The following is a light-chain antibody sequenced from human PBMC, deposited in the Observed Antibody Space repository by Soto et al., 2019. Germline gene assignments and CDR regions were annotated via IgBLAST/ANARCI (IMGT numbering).Light chain of an antibody. CDR2: VVN. Sequence: QSVLTQPRSVSGSPGQSLTISCTGTNSDVDDYRYVSWYQQFPGKAPKLVIYVVNQRPSGVPNRFSASNSDNTASLTISGLQAEDEADYYCCSYVTTPEIFGTGTKVTVL. J-gene: IGLJ1*01. V-gene: IGLV2-11*01. CDR1: NSDVDDYRY. CDR3: CSYVTTPEI.